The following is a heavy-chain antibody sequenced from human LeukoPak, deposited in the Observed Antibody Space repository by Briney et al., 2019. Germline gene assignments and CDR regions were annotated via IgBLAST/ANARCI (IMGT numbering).Heavy chain of an antibody. J-gene: IGHJ4*02. Sequence: PSETQSLTCAVYGGSFSGYYWSWIRQPPGKGLEWIGEINHSGSTNYNPSLKSRVTISVDTSKNQFSLKLSSVTAADTAVYYCARDRVMWDIVVVVAAKYFDYWGQGTLVTVSS. V-gene: IGHV4-34*01. CDR1: GGSFSGYY. D-gene: IGHD2-15*01. CDR3: ARDRVMWDIVVVVAAKYFDY. CDR2: INHSGST.